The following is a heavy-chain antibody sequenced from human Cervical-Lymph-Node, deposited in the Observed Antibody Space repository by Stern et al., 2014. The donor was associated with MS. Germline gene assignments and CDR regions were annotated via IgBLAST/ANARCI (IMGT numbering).Heavy chain of an antibody. D-gene: IGHD1-26*01. V-gene: IGHV4-59*02. CDR1: GGSVSSKY. Sequence: QLQLQESGPGLVKPSETVSLTCAVSGGSVSSKYWNWIRQPPGKGLEWIGYIYSAGSTNYNPSLKSRVVISLDTSTNQFSLSLTSVTAADTAVYYCARVTGRGTRQNWFDSWGQGTLVTVSS. CDR3: ARVTGRGTRQNWFDS. J-gene: IGHJ5*01. CDR2: IYSAGST.